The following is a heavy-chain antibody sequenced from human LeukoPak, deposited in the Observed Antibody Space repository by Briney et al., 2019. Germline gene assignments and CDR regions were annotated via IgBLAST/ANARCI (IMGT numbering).Heavy chain of an antibody. CDR2: IIPIFGIA. CDR3: ARRHGYYYYMDV. J-gene: IGHJ6*03. CDR1: GGTFSSYA. V-gene: IGHV1-69*13. Sequence: SVKVSCKASGGTFSSYAISWVRQAPGQGLEWMGGIIPIFGIANYAQKFQGRVTITADESTSTAYMELSSLRSEDTAVYYCARRHGYYYYMDVWGKGTTVTVSS.